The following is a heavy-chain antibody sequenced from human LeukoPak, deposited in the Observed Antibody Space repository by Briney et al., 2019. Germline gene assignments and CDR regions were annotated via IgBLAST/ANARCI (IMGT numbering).Heavy chain of an antibody. V-gene: IGHV1-18*01. CDR2: ISAYTGNT. J-gene: IGHJ4*02. Sequence: ASVKVSCKASGYTFENNGISWVRQARGQGLEWMGWISAYTGNTNYAQNFQGRVTMTADTSASTASMELRNLRSDDTAVYYCARAGNAWNAYHDFWGQGTLVTVSS. CDR3: ARAGNAWNAYHDF. CDR1: GYTFENNG. D-gene: IGHD1-1*01.